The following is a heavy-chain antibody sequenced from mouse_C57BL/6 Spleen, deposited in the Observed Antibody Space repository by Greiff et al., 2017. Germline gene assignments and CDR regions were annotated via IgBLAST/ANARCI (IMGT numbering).Heavy chain of an antibody. D-gene: IGHD2-3*01. CDR2: IHPNSGST. CDR1: GYTFTSSW. CDR3: ARSEGYDGYYAY. V-gene: IGHV1-64*01. J-gene: IGHJ3*01. Sequence: QVQLKQPGAELVKPGASVKLSCKASGYTFTSSWMHWVKQRPGQGLEWIGMIHPNSGSTNYNEKFKSKATLTVDKSSSTAYMQLSSLTSEDSAVYYCARSEGYDGYYAYWGQGTLVTVSA.